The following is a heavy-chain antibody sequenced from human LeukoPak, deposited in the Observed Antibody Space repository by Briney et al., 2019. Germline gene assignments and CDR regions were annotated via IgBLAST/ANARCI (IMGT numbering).Heavy chain of an antibody. CDR3: LRNTRVPDY. CDR1: GYTFSSNN. V-gene: IGHV3-48*04. CDR2: ISSVGNNV. J-gene: IGHJ4*02. Sequence: GGSLRPSCAASGYTFSSNNMNWVRQVPGKGLEWVSYISSVGNNVQYADAVKGRFTISRDNARNSLYLQMNSLRVEDTAVYYCLRNTRVPDYWGQGTLVTVSS. D-gene: IGHD2-15*01.